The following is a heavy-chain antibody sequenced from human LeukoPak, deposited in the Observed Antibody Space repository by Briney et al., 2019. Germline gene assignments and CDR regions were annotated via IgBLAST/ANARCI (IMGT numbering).Heavy chain of an antibody. Sequence: GSLRLSCAASGFIFSEFYMSWVRQSPGKGLEWISYISGSGHDINYVDSVKGRFTVSRDNAKNLLYLQMNSLSADDTAIYYCARTARSGDIRGQGTLVTVSS. CDR2: ISGSGHDI. J-gene: IGHJ4*02. V-gene: IGHV3-11*01. CDR3: ARTARSGDI. D-gene: IGHD1-1*01. CDR1: GFIFSEFY.